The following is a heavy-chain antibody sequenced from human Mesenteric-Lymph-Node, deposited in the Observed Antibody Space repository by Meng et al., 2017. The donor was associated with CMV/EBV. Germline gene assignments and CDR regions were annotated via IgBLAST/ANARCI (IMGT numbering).Heavy chain of an antibody. D-gene: IGHD3-10*01. V-gene: IGHV3-9*01. CDR2: IDWNDGRR. J-gene: IGHJ4*02. CDR1: GFTFDGSA. CDR3: TKDISPGSLDH. Sequence: GGSLRLSCAASGFTFDGSAMHWLRQSPGKGLEWVSGIDWNDGRREYADSVRGRFTISKDDAKNSLYLQMDSLRPEDTAFYYCTKDISPGSLDHWGLGTLVTVSS.